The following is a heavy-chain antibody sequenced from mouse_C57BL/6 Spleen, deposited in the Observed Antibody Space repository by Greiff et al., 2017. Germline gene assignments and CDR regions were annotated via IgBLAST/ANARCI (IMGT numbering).Heavy chain of an antibody. CDR2: IDPETGGT. D-gene: IGHD4-1*01. CDR1: GYTFTDYE. J-gene: IGHJ3*01. CDR3: TRRETGTRFAY. Sequence: QVQLKESGAELVRPGASVTLSSKASGYTFTDYEMHWVKQTPVHGLEWIGAIDPETGGTAYNQKFKGKAILTADKSSSTAYMELRSLTSEDSAVYYCTRRETGTRFAYWGQGTLVTVSA. V-gene: IGHV1-15*01.